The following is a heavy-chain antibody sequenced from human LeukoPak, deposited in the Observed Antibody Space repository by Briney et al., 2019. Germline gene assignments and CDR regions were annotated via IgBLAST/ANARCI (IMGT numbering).Heavy chain of an antibody. D-gene: IGHD1-14*01. CDR1: GGSISSGDYY. J-gene: IGHJ6*03. CDR3: ARGGWRTSYYYYMDV. Sequence: NPSQTLSLTCTVSGGSISSGDYYWSWIRQPPGKGLGWIGYIYYSGSTYYNPSLKSRVTISVDTSKNQFSLKLSSVTAADTAVYYCARGGWRTSYYYYMDVRGKGTTVTVSS. V-gene: IGHV4-30-4*08. CDR2: IYYSGST.